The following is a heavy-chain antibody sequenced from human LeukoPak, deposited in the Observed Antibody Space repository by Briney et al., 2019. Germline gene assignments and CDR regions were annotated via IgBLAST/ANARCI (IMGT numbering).Heavy chain of an antibody. CDR3: ARGYCSSTSCHPEFDY. D-gene: IGHD2-2*01. Sequence: SVKVSCKASGYTFTSYYMHWVRQAPGQGLEWMGIINPSGGSTSYAQKFQGRVTMTRDTSTSTVYMELSSLRSEETAVYYCARGYCSSTSCHPEFDYWGQGTLVSVSS. CDR2: INPSGGST. V-gene: IGHV1-46*01. CDR1: GYTFTSYY. J-gene: IGHJ4*02.